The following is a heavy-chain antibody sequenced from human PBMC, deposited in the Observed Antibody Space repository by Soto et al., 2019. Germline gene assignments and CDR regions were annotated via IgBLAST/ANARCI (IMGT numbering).Heavy chain of an antibody. CDR2: IIPIFRAP. Sequence: QVQLVQSGAEVKKPGSSVKVSCTASGGAFSDYAFSWVRQAPGQGLEWLGGIIPIFRAPDYAQKFQGRVTITADEFTRTAYMEMNSLRSEDTAVYYCASWLKGPDTGNYYYGMDVWGQGTTVTVS. D-gene: IGHD2-2*02. J-gene: IGHJ6*02. CDR1: GGAFSDYA. CDR3: ASWLKGPDTGNYYYGMDV. V-gene: IGHV1-69*12.